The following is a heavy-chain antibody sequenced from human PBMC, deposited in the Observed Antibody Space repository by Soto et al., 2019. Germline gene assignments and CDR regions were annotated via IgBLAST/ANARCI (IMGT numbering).Heavy chain of an antibody. Sequence: SETLSLTCTISGGSARSSSYYWGWIRQPPGKGLERIASIYYSGRTHNNPALKSRVTMSIDTYTNHFSLKMNSVTAADTAVYYFARDGHDFWSGYPDYYFDYWGQGTLVTVSS. CDR1: GGSARSSSYY. CDR3: ARDGHDFWSGYPDYYFDY. CDR2: IYYSGRT. J-gene: IGHJ4*02. V-gene: IGHV4-39*02. D-gene: IGHD3-3*01.